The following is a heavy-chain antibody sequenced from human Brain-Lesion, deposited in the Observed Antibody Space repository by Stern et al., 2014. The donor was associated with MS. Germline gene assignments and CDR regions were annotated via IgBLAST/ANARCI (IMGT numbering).Heavy chain of an antibody. CDR3: ARDQRGITIFGVVTDYYYLGMDV. CDR2: INPTTGGT. CDR1: GYIFTGYY. D-gene: IGHD3-3*01. J-gene: IGHJ6*02. V-gene: IGHV1-2*02. Sequence: QVQLVQSGAEVKKPGASVKVSCKTSGYIFTGYYIHWVRQAPGQGLEWMAWINPTTGGTKSAPKFQGKVTMSRDKSITRDTVELSSLTSDDTAVYYCARDQRGITIFGVVTDYYYLGMDVWGQGTTVTVSS.